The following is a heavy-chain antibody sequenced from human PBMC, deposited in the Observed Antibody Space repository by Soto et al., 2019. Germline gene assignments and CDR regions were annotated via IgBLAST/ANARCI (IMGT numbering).Heavy chain of an antibody. Sequence: EVQLVESGGGLVQPGGSLRLSCAASGFTFSRYDMHWVRQATGKGLEWVSGIGAAGDTYYPGSVKGRFTISREDVKNSLYLQMNSLRAGDTAVYYCVRVSAAAGNPLDYWGQVTLVTVSS. J-gene: IGHJ4*02. CDR3: VRVSAAAGNPLDY. CDR1: GFTFSRYD. D-gene: IGHD6-13*01. CDR2: IGAAGDT. V-gene: IGHV3-13*04.